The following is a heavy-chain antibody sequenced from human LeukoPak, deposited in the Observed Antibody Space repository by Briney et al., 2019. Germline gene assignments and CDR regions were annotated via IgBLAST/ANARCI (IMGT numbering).Heavy chain of an antibody. CDR2: ISLDGATT. J-gene: IGHJ6*03. CDR1: GFTFSSYA. Sequence: GGSLRLSCAASGFTFSSYAMSWVRQAPGKGLEWVSGISLDGATTYYAGSVEGRFTISRDNSMHTLYLQMNSLRAEDTAIYYCAKDFTQSGGYYMDVWGKGTTVTVSS. V-gene: IGHV3-23*01. D-gene: IGHD4-23*01. CDR3: AKDFTQSGGYYMDV.